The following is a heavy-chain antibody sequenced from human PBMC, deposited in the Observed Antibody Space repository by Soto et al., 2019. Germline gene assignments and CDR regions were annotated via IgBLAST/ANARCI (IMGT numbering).Heavy chain of an antibody. D-gene: IGHD3-10*01. V-gene: IGHV1-69*01. J-gene: IGHJ4*02. CDR2: IIPLFGTA. CDR3: ATELGENPASPFDA. CDR1: GVTFSSET. Sequence: QVQLVQSGADVKKPGSSVKVSCQASGVTFSSETLGWVRQAPGQGLEWVGGIIPLFGTASYAQKFQGRVTITADESTSTVYMELSSVRSDDTAVYFCATELGENPASPFDAWGQGTLVTVSS.